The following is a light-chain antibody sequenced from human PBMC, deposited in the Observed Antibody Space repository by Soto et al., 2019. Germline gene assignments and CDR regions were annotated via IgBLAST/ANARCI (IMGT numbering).Light chain of an antibody. J-gene: IGLJ1*01. Sequence: SYELPQPPSVSVAPGQAARITCGGNNIGRKSVHWYQQKRCHAPVLVVYEDSDRRPGLPERFFGPNSGNTAPVPISRVEAGDEAVHYCQVWDTSSDHLYVFGTGTKVTVL. CDR2: EDS. V-gene: IGLV3-21*02. CDR1: NIGRKS. CDR3: QVWDTSSDHLYV.